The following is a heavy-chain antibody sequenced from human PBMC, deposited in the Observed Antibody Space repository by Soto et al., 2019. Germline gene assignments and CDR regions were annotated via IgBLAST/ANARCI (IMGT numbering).Heavy chain of an antibody. J-gene: IGHJ6*02. D-gene: IGHD3-22*01. V-gene: IGHV1-8*01. CDR1: GCTFTSYD. Sequence: ASVKVSCKASGCTFTSYDINWVRQATGQGLEWMGWMNPNSGNTGYAQKFQGRVTMTRNTSISTAYMELSSLRSEDTAVYYCASTAGDSSGYYYGYYYYGMDVWGQGTTVTVSS. CDR3: ASTAGDSSGYYYGYYYYGMDV. CDR2: MNPNSGNT.